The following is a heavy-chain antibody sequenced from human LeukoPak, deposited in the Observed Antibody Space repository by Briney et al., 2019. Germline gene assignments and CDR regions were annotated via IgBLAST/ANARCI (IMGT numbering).Heavy chain of an antibody. Sequence: GRSLRLSCAASGFTFSSYGMHWVRQAPGKGLEWVAVISYDGNNKYYADSVKGRFTISRDNSKNTLYLQMNSLRAEDTAVYYCAKQSSGSSFDYWGQGTLVTVSS. CDR1: GFTFSSYG. CDR2: ISYDGNNK. CDR3: AKQSSGSSFDY. D-gene: IGHD3-10*01. V-gene: IGHV3-30*18. J-gene: IGHJ4*02.